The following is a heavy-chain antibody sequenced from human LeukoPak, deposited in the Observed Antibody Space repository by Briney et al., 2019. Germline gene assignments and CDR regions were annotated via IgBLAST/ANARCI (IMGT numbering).Heavy chain of an antibody. Sequence: GGSLGLSCAASGFTFSSYAMRWVRQAPVKGLEWVAVISYDGSNKYYADSVKGRFTISRDNSKNTLYLQMNSLRAEDTAVYYCARREAIYWGAAIDYWGQGTLVTVSS. CDR2: ISYDGSNK. J-gene: IGHJ4*02. CDR3: ARREAIYWGAAIDY. V-gene: IGHV3-30-3*01. CDR1: GFTFSSYA. D-gene: IGHD6-13*01.